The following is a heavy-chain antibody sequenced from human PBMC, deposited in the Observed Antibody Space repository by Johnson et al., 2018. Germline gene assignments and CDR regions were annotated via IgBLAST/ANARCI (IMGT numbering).Heavy chain of an antibody. D-gene: IGHD2-21*02. CDR1: GYSFTSYW. J-gene: IGHJ6*03. V-gene: IGHV5-51*01. Sequence: EVQLVESGAEVKKPGESLKISCKGSGYSFTSYWICWVRQMPGKGLEWMGTIYPGDSDTRYSPSFQGQVTISADKSISTAYLKWSSLKASDTAMYYCAGHLGGGDCDGYYYYYMDVWGKETTVTVSS. CDR3: AGHLGGGDCDGYYYYYMDV. CDR2: IYPGDSDT.